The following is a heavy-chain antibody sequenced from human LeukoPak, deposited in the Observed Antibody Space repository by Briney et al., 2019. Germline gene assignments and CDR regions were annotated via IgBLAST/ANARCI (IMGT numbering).Heavy chain of an antibody. CDR1: GYTFTSYD. Sequence: ASVKVSCKASGYTFTSYDINWVRQATGQGLEWMGWMNPNSDNTGYAQKFQGRVTMTRNTSIGTAYMELSSLRSEDTAVYYCARGLGSCTSNSCYRTGFDYWGQGTLVTVSS. CDR3: ARGLGSCTSNSCYRTGFDY. CDR2: MNPNSDNT. D-gene: IGHD2-2*02. V-gene: IGHV1-8*01. J-gene: IGHJ4*02.